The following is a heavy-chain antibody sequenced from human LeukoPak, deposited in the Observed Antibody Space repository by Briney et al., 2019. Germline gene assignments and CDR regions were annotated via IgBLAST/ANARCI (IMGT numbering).Heavy chain of an antibody. CDR3: ARVEMTEYYYDSSGYRYYYYMDV. V-gene: IGHV3-30*02. D-gene: IGHD3-22*01. J-gene: IGHJ6*03. Sequence: GGSLRLSCAASGFTFSSYGMHWVRQAPGKGLEWVAFIRYDGSNKYYADSVKGRFTISRDNSKNTLYLQMNSLRSEDTAVYYCARVEMTEYYYDSSGYRYYYYMDVWGKGTTVTISS. CDR1: GFTFSSYG. CDR2: IRYDGSNK.